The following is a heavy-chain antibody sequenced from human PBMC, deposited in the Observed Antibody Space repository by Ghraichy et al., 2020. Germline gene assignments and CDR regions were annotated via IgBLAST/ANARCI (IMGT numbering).Heavy chain of an antibody. D-gene: IGHD3-16*02. Sequence: GVLRLSCAASGFTFSSYWMHWVRQAPGKGLVWVSRINSDGSSTSYADSVKGRFTISRDNAKNTLYLQMNSLRAEDTAVYYCASLLDYDYVWGSYRLDYWGQGTLVTVSS. CDR3: ASLLDYDYVWGSYRLDY. J-gene: IGHJ4*02. CDR2: INSDGSST. CDR1: GFTFSSYW. V-gene: IGHV3-74*01.